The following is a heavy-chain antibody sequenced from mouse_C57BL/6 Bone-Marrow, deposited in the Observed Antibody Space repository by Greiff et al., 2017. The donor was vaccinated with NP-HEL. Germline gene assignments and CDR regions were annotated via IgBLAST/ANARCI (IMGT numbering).Heavy chain of an antibody. CDR3: ARPLFITTVDPWYFDV. Sequence: EVKLVESGGGLVQPGGSLKLSCAASGFTFSDYYMYWVRQTPEKRLEWVAYISNGGGSTYYPDTVKGRFTISRDNAKNTLYLQMSRLKSEDTAMYYCARPLFITTVDPWYFDVWGTGTTVTVSS. CDR1: GFTFSDYY. D-gene: IGHD1-1*01. CDR2: ISNGGGST. V-gene: IGHV5-12*01. J-gene: IGHJ1*03.